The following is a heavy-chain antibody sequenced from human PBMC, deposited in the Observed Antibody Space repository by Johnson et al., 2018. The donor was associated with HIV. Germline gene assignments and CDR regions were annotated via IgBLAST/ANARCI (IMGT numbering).Heavy chain of an antibody. CDR1: GFTFSSSS. CDR3: AGDSGGGLGGDAFDF. V-gene: IGHV3-30-3*01. D-gene: IGHD3-16*01. J-gene: IGHJ3*01. CDR2: ISYDGSNK. Sequence: QVQLVESGGGVVQPGRSLRLSCAASGFTFSSSSMHWVRQAPGPGLEWVAVISYDGSNKYYADSVKGRFPISRDNSKNSLYLKMNSLKAADTAVYYCAGDSGGGLGGDAFDFWGQGTTVTVSS.